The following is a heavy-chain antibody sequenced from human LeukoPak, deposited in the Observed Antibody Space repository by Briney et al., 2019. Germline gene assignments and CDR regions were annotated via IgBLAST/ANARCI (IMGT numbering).Heavy chain of an antibody. CDR3: ARVSTFYDSSGDYYFDY. J-gene: IGHJ4*02. CDR2: IYYSGST. CDR1: GGSISSYY. D-gene: IGHD3-22*01. V-gene: IGHV4-59*01. Sequence: SETLSLTCTVSGGSISSYYWSWIRQPPGKGLEWIGYIYYSGSTNYNPSLKSRVTISVDTSKNQLSLKLSSVTAADTAVYYCARVSTFYDSSGDYYFDYWGQGTLVTVSS.